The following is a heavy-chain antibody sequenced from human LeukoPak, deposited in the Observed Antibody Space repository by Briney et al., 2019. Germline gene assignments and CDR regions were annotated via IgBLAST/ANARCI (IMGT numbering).Heavy chain of an antibody. CDR2: ISYSRST. CDR3: ASLYCSRSSCFFDD. D-gene: IGHD2-2*01. J-gene: IGHJ4*02. CDR1: GVSVSRTSYY. Sequence: SETLSLTCSVSGVSVSRTSYYWSWIRQPPGKGLEWIGYISYSRSTNYNPSLKSRVTISVDTSKNQLSLKLTSVTAADTAMYYCASLYCSRSSCFFDDWGQGTLVTVSS. V-gene: IGHV4-61*01.